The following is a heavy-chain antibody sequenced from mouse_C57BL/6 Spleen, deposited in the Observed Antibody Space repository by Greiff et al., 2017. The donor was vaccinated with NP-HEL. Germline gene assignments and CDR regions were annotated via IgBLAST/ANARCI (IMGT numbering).Heavy chain of an antibody. J-gene: IGHJ4*01. D-gene: IGHD2-3*01. CDR2: IWRGGST. CDR1: GFSLTSYG. Sequence: QVQLKESGPGLVQPSQSLSITCTVSGFSLTSYGVHWVRQSPGKGLEWLGVIWRGGSTDYYAAFMSRLGITKNKSKSQVFFKMYMLQTDDTAIYYCVKEWLLPDYAMDYWGQGTSVTVSS. CDR3: VKEWLLPDYAMDY. V-gene: IGHV2-5*01.